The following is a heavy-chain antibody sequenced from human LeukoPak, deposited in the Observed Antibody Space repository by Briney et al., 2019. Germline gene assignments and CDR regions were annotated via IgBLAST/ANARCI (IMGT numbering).Heavy chain of an antibody. V-gene: IGHV4-59*01. CDR1: GGSISSYY. CDR2: IYYSGST. J-gene: IGHJ3*02. CDR3: ARDDPIAGDNAFDI. D-gene: IGHD7-27*01. Sequence: SETLSLTCTVSGGSISSYYWSWIRQPPGKGLEWIGYIYYSGSTNYNPPLKSRVTISVDTSKNQFSLKLSSVTAADTAVYYCARDDPIAGDNAFDIWGQGTMVTVSS.